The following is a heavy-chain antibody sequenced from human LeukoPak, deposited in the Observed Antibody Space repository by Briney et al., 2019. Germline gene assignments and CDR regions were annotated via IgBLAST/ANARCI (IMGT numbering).Heavy chain of an antibody. Sequence: SETLSLTCSVSGGSSSTNNYYWGWIRQPPGKGLEWIGSIYYTGSTYYNLSLKSRVTISLDTSKNQFSLKLSSVTAADTAVYYCARDRGSYGSPHFDYWGQGTLVTVSS. CDR1: GGSSSTNNYY. V-gene: IGHV4-39*07. CDR2: IYYTGST. CDR3: ARDRGSYGSPHFDY. J-gene: IGHJ4*02. D-gene: IGHD5-18*01.